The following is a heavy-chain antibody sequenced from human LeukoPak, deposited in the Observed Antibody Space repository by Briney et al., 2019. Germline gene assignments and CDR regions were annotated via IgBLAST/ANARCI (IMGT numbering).Heavy chain of an antibody. Sequence: NHGESLKISCTGFGYSFTTYWIGWVRQMPGKGLEWMGIIYPGDYDARYSPSFQGQVTISVDKSISTAYLQRSSLKASDTAMYYCARQGRIVVVTTTHDAFDIWGQGTMVTVSS. CDR1: GYSFTTYW. V-gene: IGHV5-51*01. D-gene: IGHD2-21*02. CDR2: IYPGDYDA. J-gene: IGHJ3*02. CDR3: ARQGRIVVVTTTHDAFDI.